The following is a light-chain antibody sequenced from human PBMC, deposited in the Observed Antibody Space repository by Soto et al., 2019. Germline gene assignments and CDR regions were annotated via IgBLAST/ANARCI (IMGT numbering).Light chain of an antibody. CDR2: LGD. CDR3: AAWDDNLNAYV. V-gene: IGLV1-47*02. CDR1: TSNIGTFY. J-gene: IGLJ1*01. Sequence: QPVLTQPPSASSTPGQTVTISCSGSTSNIGTFYVYWYQHLPGTAPKLLIYLGDQRASGVSDRFSGSKSGTSASLAINGLRSDDEADYYCAAWDDNLNAYVFGSGTK.